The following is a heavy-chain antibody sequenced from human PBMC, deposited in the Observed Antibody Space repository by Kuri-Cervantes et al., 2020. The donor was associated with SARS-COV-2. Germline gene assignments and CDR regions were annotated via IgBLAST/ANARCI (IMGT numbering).Heavy chain of an antibody. D-gene: IGHD3-3*01. V-gene: IGHV4-59*12. Sequence: SETLSLTCTVSGGSISSYYWSWIRQPPGKGLEWIGYIYYSGSTNYNPSLKSRVTISVDKSKNQFSLKLSSVTAADTAVYYGATLGNYDFWSGYVVDYWGQGTLVTVSS. CDR3: ATLGNYDFWSGYVVDY. CDR2: IYYSGST. J-gene: IGHJ4*02. CDR1: GGSISSYY.